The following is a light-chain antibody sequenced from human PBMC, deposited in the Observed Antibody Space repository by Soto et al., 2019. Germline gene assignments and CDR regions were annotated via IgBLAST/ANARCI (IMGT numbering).Light chain of an antibody. CDR2: DAT. J-gene: IGKJ1*01. CDR3: QHYGASSWT. CDR1: QIVSTNY. Sequence: EVVVTQSPGILSLSPGDRATLSCRTSQIVSTNYLAWYQQQKPGQAPRLLIYDATRRAPGVPDRFSGSGSGTYFTLAISGLEPEDFVMYYCQHYGASSWTFGPGTKVEI. V-gene: IGKV3-20*01.